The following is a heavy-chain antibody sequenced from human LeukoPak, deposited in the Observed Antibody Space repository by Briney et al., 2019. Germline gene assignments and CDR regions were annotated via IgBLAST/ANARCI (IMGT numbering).Heavy chain of an antibody. CDR1: GFTFSSYS. Sequence: GGSLRLSCAASGFTFSSYSMNWVRQAPGKGLEWVSSISSSSSYIYYADSVKGRFTISRDNAKNSLYLQMNSLRAEDTAVYYCARDSRPTVTTRRPPYWYFDLWGRGTLVTVSS. V-gene: IGHV3-21*01. CDR3: ARDSRPTVTTRRPPYWYFDL. D-gene: IGHD4-17*01. CDR2: ISSSSSYI. J-gene: IGHJ2*01.